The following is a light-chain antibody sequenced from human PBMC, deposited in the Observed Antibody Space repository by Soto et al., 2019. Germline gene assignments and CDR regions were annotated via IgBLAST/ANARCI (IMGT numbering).Light chain of an antibody. CDR1: QSLLHSTGYTY. Sequence: DIVMTQSPLSLPVTPGEPASISCRSSQSLLHSTGYTYLDWYLQKPGQSPQLLIYLGSNRASGVPDRFSGSGSGTDFTLKISRVEAADVGVYYCMQTLQTPLTFGGGTKVEIK. V-gene: IGKV2-28*01. CDR2: LGS. CDR3: MQTLQTPLT. J-gene: IGKJ4*01.